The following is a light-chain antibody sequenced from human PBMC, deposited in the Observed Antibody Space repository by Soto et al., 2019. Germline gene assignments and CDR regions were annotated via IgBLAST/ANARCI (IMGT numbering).Light chain of an antibody. CDR2: GSS. J-gene: IGKJ1*01. V-gene: IGKV3-20*01. CDR3: QQYGSSPGT. Sequence: VLTQSPGTLSLSPGEIATLSFSASQTLSSRHLAWYQQKPGQAPRLLIYGSSSRATDIPDRFSGGGYGRDFTLTISRLEPEDSAVYYCQQYGSSPGTFGQGTKVDIK. CDR1: QTLSSRH.